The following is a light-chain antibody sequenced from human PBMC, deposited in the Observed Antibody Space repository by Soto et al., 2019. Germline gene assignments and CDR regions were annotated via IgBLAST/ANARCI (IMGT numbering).Light chain of an antibody. V-gene: IGLV2-14*03. CDR2: EVT. CDR3: ASHTASNTWV. J-gene: IGLJ3*02. CDR1: SNDIGAYNR. Sequence: QSALTQAASASGSPGQSITISCTGTSNDIGAYNRVSWYQQHPGKVPQVMIYEVTNRPSGVSIRFSGFKSGNTAFLTISGLQTEDEAHYYCASHTASNTWVFGGGTKLTVL.